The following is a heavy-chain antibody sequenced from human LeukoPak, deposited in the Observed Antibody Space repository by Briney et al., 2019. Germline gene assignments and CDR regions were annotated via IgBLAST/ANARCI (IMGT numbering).Heavy chain of an antibody. V-gene: IGHV1-3*01. J-gene: IGHJ4*02. D-gene: IGHD1-26*01. CDR3: ARDPTSLRELLIDYYFDY. Sequence: WASVKVSCKASGYTFTSYAMHWVRQAPGQRLEWMGWINAGNGNTKYSQKFQGRVTITRDTSASTAYMGLSSLRSEDTAVYYCARDPTSLRELLIDYYFDYWGQGTLVTVSS. CDR2: INAGNGNT. CDR1: GYTFTSYA.